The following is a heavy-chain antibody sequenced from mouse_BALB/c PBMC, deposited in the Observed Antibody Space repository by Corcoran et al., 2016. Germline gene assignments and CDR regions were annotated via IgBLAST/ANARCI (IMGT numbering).Heavy chain of an antibody. CDR1: GFNIINYH. D-gene: IGHD3-2*02. CDR2: IDPENGNT. V-gene: IGHV14-1*02. J-gene: IGHJ2*01. CDR3: ARNAQVDY. Sequence: EVQLQQSPAELVWPWALVKLSCKGSGFNIINYHMHWVKQRPEQGLEWIGWIDPENGNTIYDSKFQGKASITADTSSNTAYLQFSSLTSEDTAVYYCARNAQVDYWGQATTLTVSS.